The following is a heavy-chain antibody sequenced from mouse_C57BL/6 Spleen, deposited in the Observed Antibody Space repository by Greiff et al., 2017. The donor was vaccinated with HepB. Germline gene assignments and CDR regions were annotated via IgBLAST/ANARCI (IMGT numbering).Heavy chain of an antibody. J-gene: IGHJ1*03. Sequence: VQRVESGAELARPGASVKLSCKASGYTFTSYGISWVKQRTGQGLEWIGEIYPRSGNTYYNEKFKGKATLTADKSSSTAYMELRSLTSEDSAVYFCAAMITGDWYFDVWGTGTTVTVSS. D-gene: IGHD2-4*01. CDR2: IYPRSGNT. CDR1: GYTFTSYG. V-gene: IGHV1-81*01. CDR3: AAMITGDWYFDV.